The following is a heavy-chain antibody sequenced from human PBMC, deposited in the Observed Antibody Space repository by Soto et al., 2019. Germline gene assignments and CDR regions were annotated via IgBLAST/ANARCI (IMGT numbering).Heavy chain of an antibody. CDR2: IYYSGST. CDR3: ARADCTGGSCYRLFDS. V-gene: IGHV4-31*03. Sequence: QVQLQESGPGLVKPSQTLSLTCTVSGGSISSNGYYWSWIRQHPGKGLEWIGYIYYSGSTYHNPAPKSRVTISVDTSKNQFSLSMRSVTAADTAVYYCARADCTGGSCYRLFDSWGQGTLVTVSS. D-gene: IGHD2-15*01. J-gene: IGHJ4*02. CDR1: GGSISSNGYY.